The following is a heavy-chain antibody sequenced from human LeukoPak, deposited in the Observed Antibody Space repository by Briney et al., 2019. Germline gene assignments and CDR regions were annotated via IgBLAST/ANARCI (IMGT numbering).Heavy chain of an antibody. D-gene: IGHD3-10*01. Sequence: GGSLRLSCAASGFTFRDYSMNWVRHVPGKGLEWISSMSSRGTYIYYADAVKGRLTISRDNTQSSVFLQMNSLRVDDTATYYCARELSWGFSFDYWGQGTLVTVSS. J-gene: IGHJ4*02. CDR1: GFTFRDYS. V-gene: IGHV3-21*01. CDR2: MSSRGTYI. CDR3: ARELSWGFSFDY.